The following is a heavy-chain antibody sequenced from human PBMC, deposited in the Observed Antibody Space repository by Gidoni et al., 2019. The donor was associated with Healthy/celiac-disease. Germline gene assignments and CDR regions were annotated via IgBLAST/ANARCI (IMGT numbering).Heavy chain of an antibody. CDR1: GGSFSGYY. J-gene: IGHJ6*02. D-gene: IGHD1-26*01. Sequence: QLQQWGAGRLKPSETLSLTCAAYGGSFSGYYWSWLRQPPGKGLEWIGEINHSGSTNYNPSLKSRVTISVDTSKNQFSLKLSSVTAADTAVYYCARSEERNGMDVWGQVTTVTVSS. CDR3: ARSEERNGMDV. V-gene: IGHV4-34*01. CDR2: INHSGST.